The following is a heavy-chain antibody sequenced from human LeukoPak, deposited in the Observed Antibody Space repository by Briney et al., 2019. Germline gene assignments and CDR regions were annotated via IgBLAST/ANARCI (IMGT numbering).Heavy chain of an antibody. J-gene: IGHJ6*03. V-gene: IGHV4-59*01. CDR2: IYYSGST. CDR1: GGSISSYY. CDR3: ARANQQLVPLYHYYMDV. Sequence: PSESLSLTCTVSGGSISSYYWSWIRQPTGKGLEWIGYIYYSGSTNYNPSLKSRVTISVDTSKNQFSLKLSSVSAADMAVYCCARANQQLVPLYHYYMDVWDKGTAVTVSS. D-gene: IGHD6-13*01.